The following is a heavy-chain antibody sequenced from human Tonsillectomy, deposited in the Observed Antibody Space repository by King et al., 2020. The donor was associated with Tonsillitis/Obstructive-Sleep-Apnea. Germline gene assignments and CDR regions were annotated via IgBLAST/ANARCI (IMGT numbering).Heavy chain of an antibody. Sequence: QLVQSGAEVKKPGSSVKVSCKASGGTFINYAFSWVRQAPGQGLEWMGGIIPLFGSAKYAQKFQGRVTITADESTSTAYMELSSLISDDTAVYYCSRDEPMVRGIIATSTSYYHYMDVWGKGTTVIVSS. D-gene: IGHD3-10*01. CDR1: GGTFINYA. V-gene: IGHV1-69*01. J-gene: IGHJ6*03. CDR3: SRDEPMVRGIIATSTSYYHYMDV. CDR2: IIPLFGSA.